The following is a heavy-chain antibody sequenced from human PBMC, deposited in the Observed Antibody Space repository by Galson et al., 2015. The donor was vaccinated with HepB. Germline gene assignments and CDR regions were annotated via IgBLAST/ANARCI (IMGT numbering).Heavy chain of an antibody. CDR3: VKDSGSRGGAYDT. J-gene: IGHJ3*02. D-gene: IGHD1-26*01. CDR1: GFTFRQYI. Sequence: SLRLSCAASGFTFRQYIMSWVRQAPGKGLEWVSGISAGGSSTYYADSVKGRFAISRDDSTNTLYLQVNSLRAEDTAVYYCVKDSGSRGGAYDTWGQGTMVTVSS. CDR2: ISAGGSST. V-gene: IGHV3-23*01.